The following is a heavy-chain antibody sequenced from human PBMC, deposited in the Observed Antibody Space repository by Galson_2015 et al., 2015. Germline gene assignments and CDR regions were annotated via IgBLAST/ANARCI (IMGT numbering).Heavy chain of an antibody. V-gene: IGHV3-30*18. CDR2: ISYDGSNK. J-gene: IGHJ4*02. CDR1: GFTFSSYG. CDR3: AKSPTYYYDSSGYEDY. D-gene: IGHD3-22*01. Sequence: SLRLSCAASGFTFSSYGMHWVRQAPGKGLEWVAVISYDGSNKYYADSVKGRFTIFRNNSKNTLYLQMNSLRAEDTAVYYCAKSPTYYYDSSGYEDYWGQGTLVTVSS.